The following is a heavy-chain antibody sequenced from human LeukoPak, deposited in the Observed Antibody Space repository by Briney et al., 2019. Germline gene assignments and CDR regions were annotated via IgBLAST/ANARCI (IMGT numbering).Heavy chain of an antibody. CDR3: ARAHTSAPGTLFDY. J-gene: IGHJ4*02. CDR2: INPSGTST. V-gene: IGHV1-46*01. CDR1: GYTFSSYY. D-gene: IGHD3-3*01. Sequence: ASVKVSCRASGYTFSSYYMHWVRQATGQGLEWMGRINPSGTSTSYAQKFQGRVTVTRDTSTSTLYMELGSLTSEDTALYYCARAHTSAPGTLFDYWGQGTLVTVSS.